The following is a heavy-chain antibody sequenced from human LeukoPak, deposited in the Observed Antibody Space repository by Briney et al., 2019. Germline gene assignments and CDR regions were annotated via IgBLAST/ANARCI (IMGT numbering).Heavy chain of an antibody. V-gene: IGHV3-30*04. CDR1: GFTFSSYA. J-gene: IGHJ4*02. Sequence: PGTSLRLSCAASGFTFSSYAIHWVRQAPGKGLEWVAVISFDGTDAFYADSVKGRFTISRDNSKNTLYLQMNSLRADDTAVYYCAKVTNDPSGYRIDYWGQGTLVTVSS. CDR2: ISFDGTDA. CDR3: AKVTNDPSGYRIDY. D-gene: IGHD3-22*01.